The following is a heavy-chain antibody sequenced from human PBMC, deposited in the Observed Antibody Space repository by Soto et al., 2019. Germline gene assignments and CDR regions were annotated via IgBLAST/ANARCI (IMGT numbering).Heavy chain of an antibody. J-gene: IGHJ4*02. Sequence: PGGSLRLSCSASGFTFSSYGMHWVRQAPGKGLEWVAHISNDGSKKFYSDSVKGRFTISRDNSENTVYLQMTSLRPDDTAVFYCARDVAMPTGFGLGYWSQGTLVTVSS. V-gene: IGHV3-30*03. CDR3: ARDVAMPTGFGLGY. CDR2: ISNDGSKK. D-gene: IGHD3-16*01. CDR1: GFTFSSYG.